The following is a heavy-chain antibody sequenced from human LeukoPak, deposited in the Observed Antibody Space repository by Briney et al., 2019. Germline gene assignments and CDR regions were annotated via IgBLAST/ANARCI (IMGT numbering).Heavy chain of an antibody. V-gene: IGHV1-8*02. CDR2: MNPNSGDT. D-gene: IGHD3-10*01. Sequence: GASVKVSCKASGYTFTSYGISWVRQAPGQGLEWVGWMNPNSGDTGYTQKFQGRVAMTRSTSITTAYMELSSLRSEDTAVYYCARGPFGSGSFLDYWGQGTLVTVSS. CDR3: ARGPFGSGSFLDY. J-gene: IGHJ4*02. CDR1: GYTFTSYG.